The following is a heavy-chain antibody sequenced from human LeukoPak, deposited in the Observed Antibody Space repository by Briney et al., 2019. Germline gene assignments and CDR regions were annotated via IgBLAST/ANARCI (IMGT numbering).Heavy chain of an antibody. CDR3: ARDVAATGTYTDY. CDR2: MSYDGTKK. V-gene: IGHV3-30-3*01. CDR1: GFNFSSHA. D-gene: IGHD6-13*01. J-gene: IGHJ4*02. Sequence: PGGSLRLSCAASGFNFSSHAMHWVRQAPGKGLEWVAVMSYDGTKKYYADSAKGRFTISRDNSKSTLYLQMNSLRTEDTAVYYCARDVAATGTYTDYWGQGTLVAVSS.